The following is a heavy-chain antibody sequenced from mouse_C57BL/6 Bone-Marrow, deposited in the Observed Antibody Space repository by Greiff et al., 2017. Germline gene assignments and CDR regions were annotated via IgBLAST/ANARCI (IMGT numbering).Heavy chain of an antibody. CDR2: IDPENGGT. J-gene: IGHJ4*01. CDR1: GYNITDYY. V-gene: IGHV14-4*01. D-gene: IGHD6-1*01. CDR3: SAYSAMDY. Sequence: VQLQQSGAELVRPGASVTLSCTASGYNITDYYMHWVKQRPEQGLEWIGWIDPENGGTEYTSKFKGKATITADTSSNTAYLQLSSLTSEDSAVSFCSAYSAMDYWGQGTSVTVSS.